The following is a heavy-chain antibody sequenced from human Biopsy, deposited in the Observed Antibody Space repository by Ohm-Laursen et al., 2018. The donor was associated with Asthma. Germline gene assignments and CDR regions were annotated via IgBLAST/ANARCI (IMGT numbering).Heavy chain of an antibody. V-gene: IGHV3-9*01. D-gene: IGHD1-26*01. CDR3: AKGEWELLEANFDY. CDR1: GFTFDDYA. Sequence: SLRLSCAASGFTFDDYAMHWVRQATGTGLEWVSGISWNSGSIGYADSVKGRFTISRDNAKNSLYLQMNSLRAEDTALYYCAKGEWELLEANFDYWGQGTLVTVSS. J-gene: IGHJ4*02. CDR2: ISWNSGSI.